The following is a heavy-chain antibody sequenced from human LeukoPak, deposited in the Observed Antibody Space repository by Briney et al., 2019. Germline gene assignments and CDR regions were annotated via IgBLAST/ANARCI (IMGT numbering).Heavy chain of an antibody. D-gene: IGHD2-15*01. Sequence: PSDTLSLSCAVSGYSISSGYYWGWIRPPPGKGLERIGTICHSGSTYYNPSLKSRVTISVDTSKNQFSLKLSSVTAADTAVYYCARSTGPSVVAAKAFFDYWGQGTLVTVSS. V-gene: IGHV4-38-2*01. CDR3: ARSTGPSVVAAKAFFDY. CDR1: GYSISSGYY. J-gene: IGHJ4*02. CDR2: ICHSGST.